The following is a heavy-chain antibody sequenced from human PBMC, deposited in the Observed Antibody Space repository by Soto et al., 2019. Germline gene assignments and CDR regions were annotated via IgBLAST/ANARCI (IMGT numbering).Heavy chain of an antibody. CDR3: AKRPHYYDSSGYSDY. V-gene: IGHV3-23*01. D-gene: IGHD3-22*01. CDR1: GFTFSSYA. J-gene: IGHJ4*02. CDR2: ISGSGGST. Sequence: GGSLRLSCAASGFTFSSYAMSWVRQAPGKGLEWVSAISGSGGSTYYADSVKGRFTISRDNSKNTLYLQMNSLRAEDTAVYYCAKRPHYYDSSGYSDYWGQGTLVTVSS.